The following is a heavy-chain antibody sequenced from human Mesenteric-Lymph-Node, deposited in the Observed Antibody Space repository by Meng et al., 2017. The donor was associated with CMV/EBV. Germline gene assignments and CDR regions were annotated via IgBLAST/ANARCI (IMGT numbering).Heavy chain of an antibody. J-gene: IGHJ4*02. D-gene: IGHD5-24*01. CDR2: IWSDGSNK. V-gene: IGHV3-33*06. Sequence: GESLKISCGASGFTFSTYGMHWVRQAPGKGLEWMAVIWSDGSNKYYADSVKGRFTISRDNSKNTLYLQMSSLRAEDTAVYYCAKEGVYDGYAVDYWGQGTLVTVS. CDR1: GFTFSTYG. CDR3: AKEGVYDGYAVDY.